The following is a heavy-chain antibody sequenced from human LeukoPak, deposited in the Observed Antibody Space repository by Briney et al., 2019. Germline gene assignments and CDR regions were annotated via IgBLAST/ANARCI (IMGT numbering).Heavy chain of an antibody. CDR2: INLNSGGT. V-gene: IGHV1-2*02. CDR1: GYTFTGYY. CDR3: ARDFDYGDYVMTY. J-gene: IGHJ4*02. Sequence: ASVKVSCKASGYTFTGYYMHWVRQAPGQGLEWMGWINLNSGGTNYAQKFQGRVTMTRDTSISTAYMELSRLRSDDTAVYYCARDFDYGDYVMTYWGQGTLVTVSS. D-gene: IGHD4-17*01.